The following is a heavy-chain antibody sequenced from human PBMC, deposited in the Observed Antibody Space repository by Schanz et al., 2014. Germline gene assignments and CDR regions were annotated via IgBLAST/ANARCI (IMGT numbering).Heavy chain of an antibody. V-gene: IGHV3-11*06. J-gene: IGHJ5*02. D-gene: IGHD5-18*01. CDR3: ARDVYRSGRPFDL. Sequence: QVQLVESGGGLVKPGGSLRLSCAASGFTFTDYYISWIRQAPGMGLEWVSYISHNTCYTDYVDSVKGRFTISRDNAKNSVYLQMNTLRAEDTAIYFCARDVYRSGRPFDLWGQGTLVTVSA. CDR2: ISHNTCYT. CDR1: GFTFTDYY.